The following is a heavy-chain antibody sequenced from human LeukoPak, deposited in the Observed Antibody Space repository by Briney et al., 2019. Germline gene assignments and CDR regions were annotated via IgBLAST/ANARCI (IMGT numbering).Heavy chain of an antibody. V-gene: IGHV3-33*08. J-gene: IGHJ4*02. Sequence: GGSLGLSCAASGFTFSSYNMNWARQAPGKGLEWVAVIWYDGSDKYYADSVKGRFTISRDNSKNTLSLQMNSLRAEDTAVYYCARVPIWFGELSFDYWGQGTLVTVSS. CDR2: IWYDGSDK. CDR1: GFTFSSYN. CDR3: ARVPIWFGELSFDY. D-gene: IGHD3-10*01.